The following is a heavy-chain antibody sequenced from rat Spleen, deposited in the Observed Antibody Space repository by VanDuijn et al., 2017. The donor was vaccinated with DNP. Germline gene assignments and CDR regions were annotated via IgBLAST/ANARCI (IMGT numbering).Heavy chain of an antibody. Sequence: QVQLRESGPGLVQPSQTLSLTCTVSGFSLTNYGVSWVRQPPGKGLEWIAAISNSGITYYNSALKSRLSISRDTSKSQVFLKMNRLQTEDIATYYCARGGGGYFDYWGQGVMVTVSS. CDR2: ISNSGIT. CDR1: GFSLTNYG. J-gene: IGHJ2*01. V-gene: IGHV2S12*01. CDR3: ARGGGGYFDY. D-gene: IGHD1-11*01.